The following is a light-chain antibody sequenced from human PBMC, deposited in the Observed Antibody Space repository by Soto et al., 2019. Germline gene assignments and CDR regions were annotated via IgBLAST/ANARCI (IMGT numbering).Light chain of an antibody. CDR3: QQYNNWPPWT. CDR1: QSVSNK. CDR2: GAS. Sequence: EIVMTQSPATLSVSPGERATLSCRASQSVSNKLAWYQQKPGQAPRLLIYGASTRATGIPDRFSGSGSGTEFTLTISSLQSEDFAVYYCQQYNNWPPWTFGQGTKVEIK. J-gene: IGKJ1*01. V-gene: IGKV3-15*01.